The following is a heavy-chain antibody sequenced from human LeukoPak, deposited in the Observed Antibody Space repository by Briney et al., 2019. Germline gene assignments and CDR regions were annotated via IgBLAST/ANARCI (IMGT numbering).Heavy chain of an antibody. CDR1: GASITSYY. Sequence: SETLSLTCTVSGASITSYYWNWIRQPAGKGLEWIGRIYTREGTNYNPSLKSRVTISVDTSKNQFSLKLTSLTAADTAVYYCARDQELGYWGLGILVTISS. CDR3: ARDQELGY. V-gene: IGHV4-4*07. CDR2: IYTREGT. J-gene: IGHJ4*02. D-gene: IGHD2-15*01.